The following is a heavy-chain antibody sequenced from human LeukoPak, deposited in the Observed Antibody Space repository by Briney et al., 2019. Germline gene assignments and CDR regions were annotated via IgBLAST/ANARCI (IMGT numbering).Heavy chain of an antibody. CDR3: AKVGESGGVWKYYFDY. CDR2: ISGGGGST. Sequence: GGSLRLSCAASGFTFSSYAMSWVRQAPGKGLEWVSAISGGGGSTYYTDSVKGRFTISRDNSKNTLYLQMNSLRAEVTAVYYCAKVGESGGVWKYYFDYWGQGTLVTVSS. D-gene: IGHD2-8*02. J-gene: IGHJ4*02. CDR1: GFTFSSYA. V-gene: IGHV3-23*01.